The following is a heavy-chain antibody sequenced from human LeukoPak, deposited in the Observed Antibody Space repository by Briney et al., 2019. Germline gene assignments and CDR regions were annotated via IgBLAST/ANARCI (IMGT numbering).Heavy chain of an antibody. J-gene: IGHJ2*01. D-gene: IGHD6-13*01. V-gene: IGHV4-39*07. CDR1: GGSISSSSYY. Sequence: SETLSLTCTVSGGSISSSSYYWGWIRQPPGKGLEWIGSIYYSGSTYYNPSLKSRVTISVDTSKNQFSLKLSSVTAADTAVYYCARGEAAAAADWYFDLWGRGTLVTVSS. CDR3: ARGEAAAAADWYFDL. CDR2: IYYSGST.